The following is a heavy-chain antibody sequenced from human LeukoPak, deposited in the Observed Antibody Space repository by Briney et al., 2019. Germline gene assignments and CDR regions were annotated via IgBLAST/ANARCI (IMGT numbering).Heavy chain of an antibody. CDR3: ARGISSTPEWRTSKGPDY. CDR2: IKLDGSEK. V-gene: IGHV3-7*03. J-gene: IGHJ4*02. CDR1: GFTFGKYW. Sequence: PGGSLRLSCVASGFTFGKYWMSWVRQAPGKGLEWVANIKLDGSEKNYVDSVKVRFTISRDNTKNSLYLQMNSLRVEDTAVFYCARGISSTPEWRTSKGPDYWGQGTLVTVSS. D-gene: IGHD2-2*01.